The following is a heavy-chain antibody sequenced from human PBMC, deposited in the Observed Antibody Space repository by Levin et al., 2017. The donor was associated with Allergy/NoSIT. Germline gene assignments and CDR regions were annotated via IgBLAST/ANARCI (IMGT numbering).Heavy chain of an antibody. CDR3: ARGPALYSSGSLFDY. V-gene: IGHV3-30-3*01. CDR1: GFTFSSYA. D-gene: IGHD6-19*01. Sequence: GGSLRLSCAASGFTFSSYAMHWVRQAPGKGLEWVAVISYDGSNKYYADSVKGRFTISRDNSKNTLYLQMNSLRAEDTAVYYCARGPALYSSGSLFDYWGQGTLVTVSS. J-gene: IGHJ4*02. CDR2: ISYDGSNK.